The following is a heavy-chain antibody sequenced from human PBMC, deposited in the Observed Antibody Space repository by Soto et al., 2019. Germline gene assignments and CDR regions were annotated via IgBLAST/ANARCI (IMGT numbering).Heavy chain of an antibody. Sequence: QVPLVQSGAEVKKPGASVKVSCKASGYTFTSYGISWVRQAPGQGLEWMGWISAYNGNTNYAQKLQGRVTMTTDTSTSTAYMKMRSLRSDDTAVYYCARPYCSSTSCYPADYWGQGTLVTVSS. CDR2: ISAYNGNT. CDR3: ARPYCSSTSCYPADY. V-gene: IGHV1-18*01. J-gene: IGHJ4*02. CDR1: GYTFTSYG. D-gene: IGHD2-2*01.